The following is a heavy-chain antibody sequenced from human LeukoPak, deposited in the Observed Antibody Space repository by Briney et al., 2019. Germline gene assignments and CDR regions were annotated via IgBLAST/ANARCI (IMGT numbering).Heavy chain of an antibody. V-gene: IGHV4-38-2*01. CDR3: ASLYDYVWGSCRYTYRVDY. Sequence: SETLSLTCAVSGYSISSGYYWGWIRQPPGKGLEWIGSIYHSGSTYYNPSLKSRVTISVDTSKNQFSLKLSSVTAADTAVYYCASLYDYVWGSCRYTYRVDYWGQGTLVTVSS. CDR1: GYSISSGYY. CDR2: IYHSGST. D-gene: IGHD3-16*02. J-gene: IGHJ4*02.